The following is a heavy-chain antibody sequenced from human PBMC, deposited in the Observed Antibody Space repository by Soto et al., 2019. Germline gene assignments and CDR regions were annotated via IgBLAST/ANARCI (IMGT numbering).Heavy chain of an antibody. V-gene: IGHV4-30-4*01. D-gene: IGHD3-22*01. CDR1: GGSISSGDYY. CDR3: ARDTYYYDSSGHRHFDY. J-gene: IGHJ4*02. CDR2: IYYSGSP. Sequence: SETLSLTCTVSGGSISSGDYYWSWIRQPPGKGLEWIGYIYYSGSPYYNPSLKSRVTISVDTSKNQFSLKLSSVTAADTAVYYCARDTYYYDSSGHRHFDYWGQGTLVTVSS.